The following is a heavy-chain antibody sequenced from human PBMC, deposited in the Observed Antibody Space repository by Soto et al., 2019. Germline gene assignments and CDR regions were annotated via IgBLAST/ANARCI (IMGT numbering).Heavy chain of an antibody. CDR3: ARDRVYDFWSGYFDV. D-gene: IGHD3-3*01. CDR1: GGSISSGGYY. V-gene: IGHV4-31*03. CDR2: IYYSGST. Sequence: SETLSLTCTVSGGSISSGGYYWSWIRQHPGKGLEWIGYIYYSGSTYYNPSLKSRVTISVDTSKNQFSLKLSSVTAADTAVYYCARDRVYDFWSGYFDVWGQGTTVTVSS. J-gene: IGHJ6*02.